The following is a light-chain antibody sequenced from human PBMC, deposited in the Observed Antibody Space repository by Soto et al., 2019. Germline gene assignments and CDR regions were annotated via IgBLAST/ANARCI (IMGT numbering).Light chain of an antibody. CDR2: KAS. CDR3: QQYNSYWT. V-gene: IGKV1-5*03. Sequence: DIQMTQSPSTLSGSVGDRVTITCRASQTTSSWLAWYQQKPGKAPKLLIYKASTLKSGVPSRFSGSGSGTEFTLTISSLQPDDFATYYCQQYNSYWTFGQGTKVDIK. J-gene: IGKJ1*01. CDR1: QTTSSW.